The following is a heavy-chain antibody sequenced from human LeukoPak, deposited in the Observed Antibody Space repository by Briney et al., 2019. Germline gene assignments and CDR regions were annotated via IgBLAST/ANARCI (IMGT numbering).Heavy chain of an antibody. CDR2: INPNSGGT. D-gene: IGHD3-10*01. CDR3: ARDRSRYGSGKDYMDV. CDR1: GYTFTDYY. Sequence: ASAKVSCKASGYTFTDYYIHWVRQAPGQGLEWMGWINPNSGGTNYAQKFQGRVTMTRDTSISTAYMEVSRLRSDDTAVYYCARDRSRYGSGKDYMDVWGKGTTVTVSS. J-gene: IGHJ6*03. V-gene: IGHV1-2*02.